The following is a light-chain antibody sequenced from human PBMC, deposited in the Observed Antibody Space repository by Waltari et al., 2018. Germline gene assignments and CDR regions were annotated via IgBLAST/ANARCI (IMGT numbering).Light chain of an antibody. J-gene: IGLJ3*02. CDR2: LNSDGSH. CDR3: QTWGTGIQV. Sequence: QLVLTQSPSASASLGASVKLTCTLSSGHSSYAIAWHQQQPEKGPRYLMKLNSDGSHSKGDGIPDRVAGSSAVAERYLTISSLQSEDEADYYCQTWGTGIQVFGGGTKLTVL. CDR1: SGHSSYA. V-gene: IGLV4-69*01.